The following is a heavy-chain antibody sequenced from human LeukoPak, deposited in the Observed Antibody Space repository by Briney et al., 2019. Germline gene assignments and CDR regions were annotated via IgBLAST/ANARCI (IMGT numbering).Heavy chain of an antibody. V-gene: IGHV3-23*01. Sequence: GGSLRLSCAASGFTFSSYAMTWVRQAPGKGLEWVSGISGSGVSTYYADSVKGRFTLSRDNSKKTLYLQMNSLRAEDTAVYYCAKQIHTAVVTRDAFDIWGQGTMVTVSS. CDR3: AKQIHTAVVTRDAFDI. CDR2: ISGSGVST. J-gene: IGHJ3*02. CDR1: GFTFSSYA. D-gene: IGHD4-23*01.